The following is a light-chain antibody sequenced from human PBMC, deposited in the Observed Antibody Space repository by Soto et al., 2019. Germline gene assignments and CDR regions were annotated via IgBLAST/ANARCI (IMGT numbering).Light chain of an antibody. Sequence: QSVLAQPASVSGSPGQSITISCTGTSSDVGSYNLVSWYQHHPGKAPKHMIYEDHKRPSDISNRFSGSKSGNTASLTISGLQGEDEADYFCCSYAGSSTFPYVFGTGTKVTVL. CDR3: CSYAGSSTFPYV. CDR2: EDH. CDR1: SSDVGSYNL. V-gene: IGLV2-23*02. J-gene: IGLJ1*01.